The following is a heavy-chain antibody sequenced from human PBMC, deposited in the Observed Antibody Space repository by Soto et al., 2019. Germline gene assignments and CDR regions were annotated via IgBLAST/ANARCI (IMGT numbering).Heavy chain of an antibody. CDR2: IKQDGSEE. CDR3: ARVPWEGSYYAFYYFDY. CDR1: GFTFSGYW. Sequence: GGSLRLSCAASGFTFSGYWMSWVRQAPGKGLEWVANIKQDGSEEYYVDSVKGRFTISRDNAKNSLYLQMNSLRAEDTAVYYCARVPWEGSYYAFYYFDYWGQGTLVTVSS. J-gene: IGHJ4*02. D-gene: IGHD3-10*01. V-gene: IGHV3-7*03.